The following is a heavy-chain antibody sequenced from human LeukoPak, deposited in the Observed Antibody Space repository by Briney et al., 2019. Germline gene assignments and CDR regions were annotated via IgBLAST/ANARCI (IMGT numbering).Heavy chain of an antibody. CDR2: ISYDGSNK. CDR1: GFTFSSYG. Sequence: GGSLRLSCAASGFTFSSYGMHWVRQAPGKGLEWVAVISYDGSNKYYADSVKGRFTISRDNSKNTLYLQMNSLRAEDTAVYYCANARGDGRSWYFDYWGQGTLVTVSS. D-gene: IGHD6-13*01. J-gene: IGHJ4*02. CDR3: ANARGDGRSWYFDY. V-gene: IGHV3-30*18.